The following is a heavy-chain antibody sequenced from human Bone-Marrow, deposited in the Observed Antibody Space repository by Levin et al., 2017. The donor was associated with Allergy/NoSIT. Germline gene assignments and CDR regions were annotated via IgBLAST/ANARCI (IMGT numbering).Heavy chain of an antibody. Sequence: LRLSCTVSGASITSGSFFWNWIRQPAGKGLEWIGRVYTDGRTNYNPSLKSRVSMSIDSSKNHFSLMLTSVTAPDAAVYYCARSDCTDISCYAFDIWGQGTLVTVPS. CDR3: ARSDCTDISCYAFDI. CDR1: GASITSGSFF. J-gene: IGHJ3*02. V-gene: IGHV4-61*02. D-gene: IGHD2-21*01. CDR2: VYTDGRT.